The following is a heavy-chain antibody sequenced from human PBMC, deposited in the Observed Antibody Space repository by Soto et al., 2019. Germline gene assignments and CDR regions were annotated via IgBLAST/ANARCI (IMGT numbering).Heavy chain of an antibody. CDR1: GGYISSTSYY. CDR3: ARGLRWTRSFDF. CDR2: IYYTGTT. V-gene: IGHV4-39*01. J-gene: IGHJ4*02. Sequence: QLQLQESGPGLVKPPETLSLICSVSGGYISSTSYYWGWIRHSPGTALEWIASIYYTGTTYYNPSLKGRVAISVDTSKTQVSLKVNSVTAADTAVYYCARGLRWTRSFDFWGQGTLVTVSS. D-gene: IGHD1-1*01.